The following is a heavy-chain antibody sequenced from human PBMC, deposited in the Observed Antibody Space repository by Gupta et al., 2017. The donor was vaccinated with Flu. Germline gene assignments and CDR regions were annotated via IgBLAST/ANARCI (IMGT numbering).Heavy chain of an antibody. D-gene: IGHD1-26*01. V-gene: IGHV3-30*18. CDR2: MSDMESNQ. CDR3: PKGGRHNGNYAGDY. CDR1: GLTFSAYA. Sequence: GLTFSAYAMTWVRQVPAKGLGWLAVMSDMESNQWLRNPGGGRLTISRENSKNPLFLQINSLRAEETVVYYCPKGGRHNGNYAGDYWGQGTLVTVSS. J-gene: IGHJ4*02.